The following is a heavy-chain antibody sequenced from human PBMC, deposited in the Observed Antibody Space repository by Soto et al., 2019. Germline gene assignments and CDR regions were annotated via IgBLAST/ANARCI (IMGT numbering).Heavy chain of an antibody. D-gene: IGHD2-21*01. Sequence: ASVKGYCKASEQRLSSYTIHWVRQAPGQRLEWTGWIIADSGNTKYSQTVHDRLTITRDTSASTVYMDLSSLRSEDTAVYYCAKLGFCGGDACYSLDIWGQGTKVTVSS. CDR2: IIADSGNT. CDR3: AKLGFCGGDACYSLDI. CDR1: EQRLSSYT. J-gene: IGHJ3*02. V-gene: IGHV1-3*01.